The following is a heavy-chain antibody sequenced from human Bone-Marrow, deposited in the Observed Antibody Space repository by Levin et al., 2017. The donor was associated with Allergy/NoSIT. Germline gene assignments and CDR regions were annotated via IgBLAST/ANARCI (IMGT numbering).Heavy chain of an antibody. J-gene: IGHJ6*02. CDR3: ARIYYGGNLKSGYYYGMDV. CDR2: IFSNDEK. CDR1: GFSLSNARMG. Sequence: SGPTLVKPTETLTLTCTVSGFSLSNARMGVSWIRQPPGKALEWLAHIFSNDEKSYSTSLKSRLTISKDTSKSQVVLTMTNMDPVDTATYYCARIYYGGNLKSGYYYGMDVWGQGTTVTVSS. V-gene: IGHV2-26*01. D-gene: IGHD4-23*01.